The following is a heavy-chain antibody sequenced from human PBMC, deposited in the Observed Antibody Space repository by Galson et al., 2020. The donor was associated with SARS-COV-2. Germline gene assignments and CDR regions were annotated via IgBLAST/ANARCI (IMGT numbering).Heavy chain of an antibody. Sequence: GGSLRLSCTASGFTFGDYAMSWFRQAPGKGLEWVGFIRSKAYGGTTEYAASVKGRFTISRDDSKSIAYLQMNSLKTEDTAVYYCTREPFPAADYYYGMDVWGQGTTVTVSS. CDR1: GFTFGDYA. J-gene: IGHJ6*02. CDR2: IRSKAYGGTT. D-gene: IGHD2-2*01. CDR3: TREPFPAADYYYGMDV. V-gene: IGHV3-49*03.